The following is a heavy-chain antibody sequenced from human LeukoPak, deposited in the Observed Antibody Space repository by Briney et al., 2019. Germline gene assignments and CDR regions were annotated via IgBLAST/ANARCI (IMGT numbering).Heavy chain of an antibody. Sequence: SVKVSCKASGGTFSSYAISWVRQAPGQGLEWMGGIIPIFGTANYAQNFQGRVTITADESTSTAHMELSSLRSEDTAVYYCARDRGGYNSYDPWGQGTLVTVSS. V-gene: IGHV1-69*13. CDR2: IIPIFGTA. CDR1: GGTFSSYA. J-gene: IGHJ5*02. D-gene: IGHD5-24*01. CDR3: ARDRGGYNSYDP.